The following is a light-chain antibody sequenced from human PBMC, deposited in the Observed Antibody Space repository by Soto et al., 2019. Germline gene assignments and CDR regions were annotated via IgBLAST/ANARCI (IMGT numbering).Light chain of an antibody. V-gene: IGKV1-39*01. Sequence: DIQMTQSPSSLSASVGDRVTITCRASKTINNYLNWYRQKPGKAPQVLIYAASNLETGVPSRFSGSGSGTDFTLTISSLQPEDSATYYCQHIYSPPPTFGQGTRLEI. CDR1: KTINNY. CDR2: AAS. J-gene: IGKJ5*01. CDR3: QHIYSPPPT.